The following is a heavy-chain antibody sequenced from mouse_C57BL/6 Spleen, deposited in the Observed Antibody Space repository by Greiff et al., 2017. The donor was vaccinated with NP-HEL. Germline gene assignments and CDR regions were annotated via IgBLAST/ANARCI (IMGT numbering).Heavy chain of an antibody. D-gene: IGHD2-2*01. Sequence: VQLQQSGAELVRPGASVKLSCTASGFNIKDDYMHWVKQRPEQGLEWIGWIDPENGDTEYASKFQGKATITADTSSNTAYLQLSSLTSEDTAVYYCTTFYGYDVDYWGQGTTLTVSS. CDR2: IDPENGDT. CDR3: TTFYGYDVDY. CDR1: GFNIKDDY. J-gene: IGHJ2*01. V-gene: IGHV14-4*01.